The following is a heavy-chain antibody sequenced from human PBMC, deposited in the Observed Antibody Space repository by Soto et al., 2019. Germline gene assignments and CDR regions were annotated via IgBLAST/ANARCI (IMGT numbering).Heavy chain of an antibody. J-gene: IGHJ6*02. Sequence: SVKVSCKASGGTFSNHAISWVRQAPGQGLEWVGGIIPMFPTADYAQRFQGRVTITADDSTTTVYMELSGLRSEDTAMYHCARDDATYCGGDCYRYFYYGMDVWGQGTTVTVSS. D-gene: IGHD2-21*02. CDR1: GGTFSNHA. CDR2: IIPMFPTA. V-gene: IGHV1-69*13. CDR3: ARDDATYCGGDCYRYFYYGMDV.